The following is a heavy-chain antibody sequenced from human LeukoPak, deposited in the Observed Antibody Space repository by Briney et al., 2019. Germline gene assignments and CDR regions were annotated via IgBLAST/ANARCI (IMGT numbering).Heavy chain of an antibody. D-gene: IGHD2-21*02. V-gene: IGHV3-23*01. CDR2: ISGSGGST. J-gene: IGHJ4*02. CDR1: GFTFSSYA. Sequence: GGSLRLSCAASGFTFSSYAMSWVRQAPGKGLEWVSAISGSGGSTYYADSVKGRFTISRDNSKNTLYLQMNSLRAEDTAVHYCAKAEFVVVVTAIFADYWGQGTLVTVSS. CDR3: AKAEFVVVVTAIFADY.